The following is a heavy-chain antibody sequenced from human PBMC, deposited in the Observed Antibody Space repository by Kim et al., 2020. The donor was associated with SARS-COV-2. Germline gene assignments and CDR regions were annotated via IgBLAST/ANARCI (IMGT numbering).Heavy chain of an antibody. CDR3: VRQRGGGYLFDH. Sequence: GGSLRLSCEGSGFTFGAYNMNWVRQTPGKGLEWVSCIIRSGSYIYYADSAKGRFTISRDNAKNSVYLLLDSVRVEDTAVYYCVRQRGGGYLFDHWDRGTLVT. CDR1: GFTFGAYN. CDR2: IIRSGSYI. D-gene: IGHD1-26*01. J-gene: IGHJ4*02. V-gene: IGHV3-21*01.